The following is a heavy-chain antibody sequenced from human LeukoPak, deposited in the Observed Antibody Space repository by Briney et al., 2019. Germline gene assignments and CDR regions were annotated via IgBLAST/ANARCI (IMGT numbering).Heavy chain of an antibody. V-gene: IGHV3-30*02. CDR2: LRYDGSNK. CDR1: GFTFNTYG. CDR3: AKDRSIAAGDDAFDI. J-gene: IGHJ3*02. D-gene: IGHD6-13*01. Sequence: PGGSLRLSCAASGFTFNTYGLHWVRQAPGKGLEWVAFLRYDGSNKCYADSVKGRFTISRDNSKNTLYLQMNSLRAEDTAVYYCAKDRSIAAGDDAFDIWGQGTMVTVSS.